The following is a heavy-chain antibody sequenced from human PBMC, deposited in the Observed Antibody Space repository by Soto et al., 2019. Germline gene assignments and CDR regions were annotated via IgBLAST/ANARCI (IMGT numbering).Heavy chain of an antibody. CDR1: GFSLTTSGVG. V-gene: IGHV2-5*02. D-gene: IGHD3-3*01. Sequence: GPTQVKPRQTLTLTCTFSGFSLTTSGVGVGWIRQSPGKAPEWLALIYWDDDKRYSPSLKSRLTITKVTSKNQVVLTMADLDPADTATYYCAHRVLRTVFGLVTTTAIYFDFWGQGTPVAVSS. CDR2: IYWDDDK. J-gene: IGHJ4*02. CDR3: AHRVLRTVFGLVTTTAIYFDF.